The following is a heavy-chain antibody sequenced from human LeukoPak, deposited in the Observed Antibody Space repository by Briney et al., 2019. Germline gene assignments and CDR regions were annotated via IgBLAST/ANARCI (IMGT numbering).Heavy chain of an antibody. V-gene: IGHV4-61*02. J-gene: IGHJ4*02. D-gene: IGHD4/OR15-4a*01. Sequence: PSQTLSLTCTVSGGSISSGSYYWSWIRQPAGKGLEWIGRIYTSGSTNYNPSLKSRVTISVDTSKNQFSLKLSSVTAADTAVYYCARDGYGGNPDYWAQGTLVTVSS. CDR3: ARDGYGGNPDY. CDR1: GGSISSGSYY. CDR2: IYTSGST.